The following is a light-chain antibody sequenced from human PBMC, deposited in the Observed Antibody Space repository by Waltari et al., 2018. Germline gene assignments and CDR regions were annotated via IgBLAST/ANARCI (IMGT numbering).Light chain of an antibody. V-gene: IGLV1-51*01. Sequence: QSVLTQPPSVSAAPGQTVTTSSSGSRSNISTNYVPWYQQLPGTAPKLLIYDNNDRPSRISDRFSASKSGTSATLDITGLQTGDEADYYCETWDSSLSAVVFGGGTKLTVL. CDR1: RSNISTNY. CDR3: ETWDSSLSAVV. J-gene: IGLJ2*01. CDR2: DNN.